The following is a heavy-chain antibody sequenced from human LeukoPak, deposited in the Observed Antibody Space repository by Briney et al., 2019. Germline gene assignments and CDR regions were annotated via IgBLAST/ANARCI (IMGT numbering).Heavy chain of an antibody. V-gene: IGHV3-53*01. CDR1: GFTFSSYA. J-gene: IGHJ3*01. D-gene: IGHD2-15*01. Sequence: PGGSLRLSCAASGFTFSSYAMSWVRQAPGKGLEWVSVIYSGDNSYYADSVKGRFTISRDTPENTLYLQMNSLRAEDTAVYYCARDTGSGHCSGNWCRAAFDVWGQGTMVTVSS. CDR2: IYSGDNS. CDR3: ARDTGSGHCSGNWCRAAFDV.